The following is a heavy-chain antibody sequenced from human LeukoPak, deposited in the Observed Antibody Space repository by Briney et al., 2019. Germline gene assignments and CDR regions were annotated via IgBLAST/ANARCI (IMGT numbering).Heavy chain of an antibody. Sequence: GGSLRLSCAASGFIFSTSVMSWVRQAPGKGLEWVSAISGSGYSTYYADSVKGRFTISRDNPKNTLFLQMNSLRAEDTAVYYCAKDPYCGGDCYPNFDYWGQGTLVTVSS. J-gene: IGHJ4*02. CDR1: GFIFSTSV. D-gene: IGHD2-21*02. CDR2: ISGSGYST. V-gene: IGHV3-23*01. CDR3: AKDPYCGGDCYPNFDY.